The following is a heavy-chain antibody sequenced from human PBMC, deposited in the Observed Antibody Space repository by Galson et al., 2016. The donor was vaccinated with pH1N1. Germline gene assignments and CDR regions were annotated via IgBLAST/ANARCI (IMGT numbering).Heavy chain of an antibody. Sequence: SLRLSCAASGFTFSNYGMHWVRQAPGKGLEWVAVIWYDGSNKYYVDSVKGRFTISRDNSKNTLYLQMNSLRSEDTAVYYCARWRSILGITGFDLWGQGTLATVSS. CDR2: IWYDGSNK. D-gene: IGHD1-26*01. V-gene: IGHV3-33*03. CDR1: GFTFSNYG. J-gene: IGHJ4*02. CDR3: ARWRSILGITGFDL.